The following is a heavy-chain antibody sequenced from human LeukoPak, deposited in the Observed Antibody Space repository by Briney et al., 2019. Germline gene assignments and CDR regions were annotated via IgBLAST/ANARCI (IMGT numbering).Heavy chain of an antibody. D-gene: IGHD5-12*01. CDR3: AKGAYDYIEMGYFDY. CDR2: IIASSGST. V-gene: IGHV3-23*01. J-gene: IGHJ4*02. Sequence: GGSLRLSCAASGFSISNSAMSWVRQAPGKGLEWVSLIIASSGSTFNADSVKGRFTISRDNSKNTRYLQMNSLRAEDTAVYYCAKGAYDYIEMGYFDYWGQGTLVTVSS. CDR1: GFSISNSA.